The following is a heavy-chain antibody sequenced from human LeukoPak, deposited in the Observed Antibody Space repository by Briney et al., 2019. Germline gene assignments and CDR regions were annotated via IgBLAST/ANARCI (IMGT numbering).Heavy chain of an antibody. J-gene: IGHJ4*02. CDR3: AKGPERRGFCSGSACYSDC. CDR1: GLTFSGYV. Sequence: VGSLRLSCAASGLTFSGYVMSWARQAPGKGLDWVGAISANGGRTYYTQSVKGDFTISRDNSKNTLYLQMNSLRADDTAVYYCAKGPERRGFCSGSACYSDCWGQGTLVTVSS. D-gene: IGHD2-8*02. V-gene: IGHV3-23*01. CDR2: ISANGGRT.